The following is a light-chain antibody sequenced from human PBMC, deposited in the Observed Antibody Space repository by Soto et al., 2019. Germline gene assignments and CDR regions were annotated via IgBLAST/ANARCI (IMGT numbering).Light chain of an antibody. CDR1: SSDVGSYNL. CDR2: EGS. V-gene: IGLV2-23*01. CDR3: CSYAGSSPYV. Sequence: QSALTQPASLSGSPGQSITISCTGTSSDVGSYNLVSWYQQHPGKAPKLMIYEGSKRPSGVSNRVSGSKSGNTASLTISGLQAEDEADYYCCSYAGSSPYVFGTGTKLTVL. J-gene: IGLJ1*01.